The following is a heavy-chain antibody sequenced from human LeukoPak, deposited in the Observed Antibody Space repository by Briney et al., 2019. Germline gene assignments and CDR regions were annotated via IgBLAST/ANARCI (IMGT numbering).Heavy chain of an antibody. V-gene: IGHV3-30*02. CDR3: ARADWDTAMIDY. CDR2: IRYDGSDK. J-gene: IGHJ4*02. Sequence: GGSLRLSCAASGFTFSSYGMHWVRQAPGKGLEWVAFIRYDGSDKYYADSVKGRFTISRDNAKNSLYLQMNSLRAEDTAVYYCARADWDTAMIDYWGQGTLVTVSS. D-gene: IGHD5-18*01. CDR1: GFTFSSYG.